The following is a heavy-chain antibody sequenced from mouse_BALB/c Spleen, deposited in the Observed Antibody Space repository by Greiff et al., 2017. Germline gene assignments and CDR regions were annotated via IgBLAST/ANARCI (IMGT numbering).Heavy chain of an antibody. V-gene: IGHV5-17*02. Sequence: EVHGVESGGGLVQPGGSRKLSCAASGFTFSSFGMHWVRQAPEKGLEWVAYISSGSSTIYYADTVKGRFTISRDNPKNTLFLQMTSLRSEDTAMYYCARHYGSSYWYFDVWGAGTTVTVSS. J-gene: IGHJ1*01. D-gene: IGHD1-1*01. CDR2: ISSGSSTI. CDR3: ARHYGSSYWYFDV. CDR1: GFTFSSFG.